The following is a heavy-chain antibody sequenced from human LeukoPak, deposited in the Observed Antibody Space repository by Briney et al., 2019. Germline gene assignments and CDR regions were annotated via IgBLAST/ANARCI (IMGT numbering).Heavy chain of an antibody. V-gene: IGHV3-21*01. CDR1: GFTFSDYW. D-gene: IGHD6-19*01. Sequence: GGSLRLSCIASGFTFSDYWMNWVRQAPGKGLEWVSSISSSSSYIYYADSVKGRFPISRDNAKNSLYLQMNSLRAEDTAVYYCARDLGSGWYLGYFDYWGQGTLVTVSS. CDR3: ARDLGSGWYLGYFDY. CDR2: ISSSSSYI. J-gene: IGHJ4*02.